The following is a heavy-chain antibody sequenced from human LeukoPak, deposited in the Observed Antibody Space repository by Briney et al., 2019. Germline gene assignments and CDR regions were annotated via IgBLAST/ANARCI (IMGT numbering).Heavy chain of an antibody. Sequence: ASVKVSCKASGYTFTSYGIIWVRQAPGQGLEWTGWISAYNGNTNYAQKLQGRVTMTTDTSTSTAYMELRSLRSDDTAVYYCARDSFDSSGYYDYYYYGMDVWGQGTTVTVSS. CDR2: ISAYNGNT. CDR1: GYTFTSYG. D-gene: IGHD3-22*01. V-gene: IGHV1-18*01. J-gene: IGHJ6*02. CDR3: ARDSFDSSGYYDYYYYGMDV.